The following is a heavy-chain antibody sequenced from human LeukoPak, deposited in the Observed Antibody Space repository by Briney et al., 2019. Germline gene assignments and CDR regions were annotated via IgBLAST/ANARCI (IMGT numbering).Heavy chain of an antibody. J-gene: IGHJ4*02. CDR3: AGRPAGY. Sequence: PGGSLRLSCAASGFTFSNYAMSWVRQAPGKGLEWIGSIYSSGITYCNPSLKSRVTIFADTSKNQVSLQLSSVTAADTAVYYCAGRPAGYWGQGTLVTVSS. CDR1: GFTFSNYA. CDR2: IYSSGIT. V-gene: IGHV4-59*05.